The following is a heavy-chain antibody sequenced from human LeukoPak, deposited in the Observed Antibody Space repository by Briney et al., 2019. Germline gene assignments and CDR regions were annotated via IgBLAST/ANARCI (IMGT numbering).Heavy chain of an antibody. V-gene: IGHV3-53*01. D-gene: IGHD1-26*01. CDR3: ARDGTGSYGLDY. CDR2: IYSGGST. CDR1: GFTVSSNY. Sequence: GGSLRFSCAASGFTVSSNYMSWVRQAPGKGLDWVSVIYSGGSTYYADSVKGRFTISRDNSKNTLYLQMNSLRGEDTAVYYCARDGTGSYGLDYWGQGTLVTVSS. J-gene: IGHJ4*02.